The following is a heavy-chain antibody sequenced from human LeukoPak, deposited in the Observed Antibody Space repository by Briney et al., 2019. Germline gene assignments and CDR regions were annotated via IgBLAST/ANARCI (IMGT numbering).Heavy chain of an antibody. V-gene: IGHV3-30*18. D-gene: IGHD2-15*01. CDR3: AKDRSITLVVVAPYLDC. CDR2: ISYDGSNK. Sequence: GGSLRLSCAASGXTFSNSGMHWVRQAPGKGLEWVAFISYDGSNKWYADSVKGRFTISRDNPKNTVYLQMSSLRGEDTSLYYCAKDRSITLVVVAPYLDCWGQGTLVTVSS. J-gene: IGHJ4*01. CDR1: GXTFSNSG.